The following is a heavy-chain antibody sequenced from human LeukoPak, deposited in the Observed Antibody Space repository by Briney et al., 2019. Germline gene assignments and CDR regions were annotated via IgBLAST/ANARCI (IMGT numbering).Heavy chain of an antibody. Sequence: GGSLRLSCAASGFTFDDYAMHWVRQAPGKGLEWVSGISWNSGSIGYADSVKGRFTISRDNAKNSLYLQMNSLRAEDTAVYYCARECHGDQGYGMDVWGQGTTVTVSS. V-gene: IGHV3-9*01. CDR3: ARECHGDQGYGMDV. CDR1: GFTFDDYA. CDR2: ISWNSGSI. J-gene: IGHJ6*02. D-gene: IGHD4-17*01.